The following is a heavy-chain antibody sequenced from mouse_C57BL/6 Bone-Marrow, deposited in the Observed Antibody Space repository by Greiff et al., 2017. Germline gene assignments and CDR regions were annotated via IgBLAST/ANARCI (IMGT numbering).Heavy chain of an antibody. CDR1: GYTFTSYD. V-gene: IGHV1-85*01. Sequence: VKLLESGPELVKPGASVKLSCKASGYTFTSYDINWVKQRPGQGLEWIGWIYPRDGSTKYNEKFKGKATLTVDTSSSTAYMVRHSLTSEDSAVYFCAMGLGRREYYFDYWGQGTTLTVSS. CDR2: IYPRDGST. J-gene: IGHJ2*01. D-gene: IGHD4-1*01. CDR3: AMGLGRREYYFDY.